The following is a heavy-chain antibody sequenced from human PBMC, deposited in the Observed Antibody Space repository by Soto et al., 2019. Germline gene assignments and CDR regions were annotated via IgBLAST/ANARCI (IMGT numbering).Heavy chain of an antibody. J-gene: IGHJ5*02. Sequence: PSETLSLTCAVSGYSIRNGYYWGWIRQPPGKGLEWIGTIYHSGSTYYNPSLKSRVTISVDASENHFSLKLSSVTAADTAVYYCARVGPYCGGDCYSPPPCGQRTLVTVSS. D-gene: IGHD2-21*02. CDR1: GYSIRNGYY. V-gene: IGHV4-38-2*01. CDR3: ARVGPYCGGDCYSPPP. CDR2: IYHSGST.